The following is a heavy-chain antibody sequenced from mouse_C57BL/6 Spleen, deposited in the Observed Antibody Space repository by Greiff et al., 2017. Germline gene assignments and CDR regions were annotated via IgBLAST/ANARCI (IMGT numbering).Heavy chain of an antibody. CDR1: GFTFSDYG. CDR3: AASYYYVDY. Sequence: EVLLVESGGGLVKPGASLKLSCAASGFTFSDYGMHWVRQAPEKGLEWVGDISSGSSPIYYADTVKGRFTISRDNAKNTLFLQMTSLRSEDTAMYYCAASYYYVDYWGQGTTLTVSS. J-gene: IGHJ2*01. CDR2: ISSGSSPI. V-gene: IGHV5-17*01. D-gene: IGHD1-1*01.